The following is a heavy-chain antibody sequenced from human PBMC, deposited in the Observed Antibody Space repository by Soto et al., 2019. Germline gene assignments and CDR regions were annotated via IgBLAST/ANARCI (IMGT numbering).Heavy chain of an antibody. CDR3: VKGRVGRDGYNYVSSCFDY. Sequence: PGGSLRLSCSASGSTFSSYAMHWVRQAPGKGLEYVSAISSNGGSTYYADSVKGRFTISRDNSKNTLYLQMSSLRAEDTAVYYCVKGRVGRDGYNYVSSCFDYWGQGTLVTVSS. J-gene: IGHJ4*02. CDR1: GSTFSSYA. V-gene: IGHV3-64D*06. CDR2: ISSNGGST. D-gene: IGHD5-12*01.